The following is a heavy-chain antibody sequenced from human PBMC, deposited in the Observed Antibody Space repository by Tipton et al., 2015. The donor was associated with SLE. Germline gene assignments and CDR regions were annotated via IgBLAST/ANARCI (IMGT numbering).Heavy chain of an antibody. V-gene: IGHV4-59*11. CDR3: ARGSSPGARPLY. CDR2: IYYSGST. Sequence: TLSLTCAVSGGSISSHYWSWIRQPPGKGLEWIGYIYYSGSTNYNPSLKSRVTISVDTSKNQFSLKLSSVTAADTAVYYCARGSSPGARPLYWGQGTLVTVSS. J-gene: IGHJ4*02. CDR1: GGSISSHY. D-gene: IGHD2-2*02.